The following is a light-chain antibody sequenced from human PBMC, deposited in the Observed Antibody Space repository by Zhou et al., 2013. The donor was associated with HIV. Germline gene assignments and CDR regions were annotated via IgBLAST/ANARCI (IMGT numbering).Light chain of an antibody. CDR1: QGISNS. Sequence: DIQMTQSPSSLPASVGDRVTITCRASQGISNSLAWYQQKPGTAPKLLLYAASRLESGAPSRFSGSGSGTDYTLTIISLQPEDFATYYCQQYYRTPLTFGGGTEVGDQT. J-gene: IGKJ4*01. V-gene: IGKV1-NL1*01. CDR2: AAS. CDR3: QQYYRTPLT.